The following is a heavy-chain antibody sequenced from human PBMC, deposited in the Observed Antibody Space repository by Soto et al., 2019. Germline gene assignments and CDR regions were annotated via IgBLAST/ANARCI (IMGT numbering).Heavy chain of an antibody. CDR1: GGTFSSYA. V-gene: IGHV1-69*01. CDR2: IIPIFGTA. Sequence: QVQLVQSGAEVKKPGSSVKVSCKASGGTFSSYAISWVRQAPGQGLEWMGGIIPIFGTANYAQKFQGRVTITADESTSTAYMERSSLRSEDTAVYYCARVYDEYGSGTLQPTYYFDYWGQGTLVTVSS. J-gene: IGHJ4*02. CDR3: ARVYDEYGSGTLQPTYYFDY. D-gene: IGHD3-10*01.